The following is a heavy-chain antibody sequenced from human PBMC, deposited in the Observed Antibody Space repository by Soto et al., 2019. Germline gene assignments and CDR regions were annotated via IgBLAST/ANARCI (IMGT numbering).Heavy chain of an antibody. CDR3: ATSLVVVVDPRLDY. V-gene: IGHV3-21*01. CDR1: GFTFSSYS. J-gene: IGHJ4*02. D-gene: IGHD2-15*01. CDR2: ISSSSSYI. Sequence: GGSLRLSCAASGFTFSSYSMNWVRQAPGKGLEWVSSISSSSSYIYYADPVKGRFTISRDNAKNSLYLQMNSLRAEDTAVYYCATSLVVVVDPRLDYWGQGTLATVFS.